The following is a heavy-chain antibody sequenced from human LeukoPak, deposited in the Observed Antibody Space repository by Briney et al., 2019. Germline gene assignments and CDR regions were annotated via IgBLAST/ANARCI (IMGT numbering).Heavy chain of an antibody. D-gene: IGHD5-24*01. CDR3: ARWLQFNDAFDI. CDR1: GYTFTGYG. CDR2: ISAYNGNT. V-gene: IGHV1-18*01. Sequence: ASVKVSCKASGYTFTGYGISWVRQAPGQGLEWMGWISAYNGNTNYAQKLQGRVTMTTDTSTSTAYMELRSLRSDDTAVYYCARWLQFNDAFDIWGQGTMVTVSS. J-gene: IGHJ3*02.